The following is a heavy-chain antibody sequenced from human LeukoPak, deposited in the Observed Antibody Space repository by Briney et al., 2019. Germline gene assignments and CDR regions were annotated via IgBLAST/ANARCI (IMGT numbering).Heavy chain of an antibody. Sequence: PGGSLRLSCAASGFTFSSYAVSWVRQAPGKGLEWVSAISGSGGSTYYADSVKGRFTISRDNSKNTLYLQMNSLRAEDTAVYYCAKGATLILEWLLYFDLDYFDYWGQGTLVTVSS. D-gene: IGHD3-3*01. J-gene: IGHJ4*02. CDR3: AKGATLILEWLLYFDLDYFDY. V-gene: IGHV3-23*01. CDR2: ISGSGGST. CDR1: GFTFSSYA.